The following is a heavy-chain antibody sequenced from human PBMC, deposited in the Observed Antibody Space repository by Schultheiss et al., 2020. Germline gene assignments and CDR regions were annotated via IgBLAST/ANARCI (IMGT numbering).Heavy chain of an antibody. CDR2: IYYSGST. V-gene: IGHV4-59*01. D-gene: IGHD6-13*01. CDR3: ARSPSSLYYYYMDV. J-gene: IGHJ6*03. Sequence: SQTLSLTCTVSGGSMSYYYGSWIRQPPGKGLEWIGYIYYSGSTDYNPSLKSRVTISVDTSKNQFSLKLSSVTAADTVVYYCARSPSSLYYYYMDVWGRGTSLTVSS. CDR1: GGSMSYYY.